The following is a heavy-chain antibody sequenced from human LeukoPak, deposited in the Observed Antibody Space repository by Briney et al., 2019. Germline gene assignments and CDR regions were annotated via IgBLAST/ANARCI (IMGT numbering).Heavy chain of an antibody. Sequence: SETLSLTCTVSGGSISSYNWTWIRQPAGMGLELIGRIYTSGITNYSPSLRSRVTMSLDTSKNQFSLKMSSVTAADTAVYYCARGVDYYGSGSYLVAFDIWGQGTMVTVSS. J-gene: IGHJ3*02. D-gene: IGHD3-10*01. CDR3: ARGVDYYGSGSYLVAFDI. CDR1: GGSISSYN. V-gene: IGHV4-4*07. CDR2: IYTSGIT.